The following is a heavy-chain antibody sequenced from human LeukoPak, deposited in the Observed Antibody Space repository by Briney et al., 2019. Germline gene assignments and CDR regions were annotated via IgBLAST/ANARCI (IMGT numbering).Heavy chain of an antibody. V-gene: IGHV1-69*13. Sequence: GASVKVSCKASGGTFSSYAISWVRQAPGQGLEWMGGIIPIFGTANYAQKFQGRVTITADESTSTAYMELSSLRSEDTAVYYCAAPCIAAAALIYYYGMDVWGQGTTVTVSS. CDR2: IIPIFGTA. J-gene: IGHJ6*02. CDR3: AAPCIAAAALIYYYGMDV. CDR1: GGTFSSYA. D-gene: IGHD6-13*01.